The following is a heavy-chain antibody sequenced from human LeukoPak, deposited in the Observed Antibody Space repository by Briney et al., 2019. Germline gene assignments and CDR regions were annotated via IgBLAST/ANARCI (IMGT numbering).Heavy chain of an antibody. CDR1: GYTFTSYY. J-gene: IGHJ3*02. Sequence: ASVKVSCKASGYTFTSYYMHWVRQAPGQGLEWMGIINPSGGSTSYAQKFQGRVTITADESTSTAYMELSSLGSEDTAVYYCARSKAAVAGISAFDIWGQGTMVTVSS. CDR3: ARSKAAVAGISAFDI. CDR2: INPSGGST. V-gene: IGHV1-46*01. D-gene: IGHD6-19*01.